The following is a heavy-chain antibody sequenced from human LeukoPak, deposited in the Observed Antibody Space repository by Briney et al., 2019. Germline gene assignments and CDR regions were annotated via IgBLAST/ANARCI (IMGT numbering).Heavy chain of an antibody. CDR2: IYSDNT. CDR3: ARRAGAYSHPYDY. Sequence: GGSLRLSCTVSGFTVSSNSMSWLGQAPGKGLEWVSFIYSDNTHYSDSVKGRFTISRDNSKNTLYLQMNSLRAEDTAVYSCARRAGAYSHPYDYWGQGTLVTVSS. D-gene: IGHD4/OR15-4a*01. CDR1: GFTVSSNS. J-gene: IGHJ4*02. V-gene: IGHV3-53*01.